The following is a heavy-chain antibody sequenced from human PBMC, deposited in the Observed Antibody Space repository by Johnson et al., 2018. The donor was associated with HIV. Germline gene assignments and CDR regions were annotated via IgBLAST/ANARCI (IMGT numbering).Heavy chain of an antibody. CDR3: ARDSTPWGGDYVAYAFDI. CDR2: ISSSGSTI. V-gene: IGHV3-11*04. D-gene: IGHD4-17*01. CDR1: GFTFSDYY. J-gene: IGHJ3*02. Sequence: QVQLVESGGGVVRPGGSLRLSCAASGFTFSDYYMSWIRQAPGKGLEWVSYISSSGSTIYYADSVKGRFTISRDNAQNSLYLRMNSLRAEDTAVYYCARDSTPWGGDYVAYAFDIWGQGTMVTVSS.